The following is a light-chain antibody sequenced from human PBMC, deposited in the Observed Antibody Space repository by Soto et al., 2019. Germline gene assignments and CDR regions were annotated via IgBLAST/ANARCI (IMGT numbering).Light chain of an antibody. J-gene: IGKJ5*01. CDR3: QQHNDWPT. Sequence: IIRQSAATQSLAPLDMAPLSCRASQSVSSNLVWYQKTPGQAPRLLIHDASTGATGTPGRFSGSGSGTESLLTISIVSSEDSAIYYCQQHNDWPTFGQGTRLEIK. V-gene: IGKV3-15*01. CDR2: DAS. CDR1: QSVSSN.